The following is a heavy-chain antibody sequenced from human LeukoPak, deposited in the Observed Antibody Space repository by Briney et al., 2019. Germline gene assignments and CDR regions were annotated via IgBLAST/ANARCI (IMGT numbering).Heavy chain of an antibody. J-gene: IGHJ4*02. Sequence: GGSLRLSCAASGFTFSSYWMSWVRQAPGKGLEWVANIKQDGSEKYYVDSVKGRFTISRDNAKNSLYLQMNSLRAEDTAVYYCARSGWDYGSGSYRPHHFDYWGQGTLVTVSS. D-gene: IGHD3-10*01. CDR1: GFTFSSYW. CDR3: ARSGWDYGSGSYRPHHFDY. V-gene: IGHV3-7*01. CDR2: IKQDGSEK.